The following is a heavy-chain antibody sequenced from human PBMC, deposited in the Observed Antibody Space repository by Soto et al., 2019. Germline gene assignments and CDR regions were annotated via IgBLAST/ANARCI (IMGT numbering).Heavy chain of an antibody. D-gene: IGHD7-27*01. J-gene: IGHJ6*03. V-gene: IGHV4-39*01. CDR3: AKTGADRRGHMDV. CDR1: GGSISSSSYY. CDR2: IYYSGST. Sequence: SETLSLTCTVSGGSISSSSYYWGWIRQPPGKGLEWIGSIYYSGSTYYNPSLKSRVTISVDTSKNQFSLKLSSVTAADTAVYYCAKTGADRRGHMDVWGKGTTVTVSS.